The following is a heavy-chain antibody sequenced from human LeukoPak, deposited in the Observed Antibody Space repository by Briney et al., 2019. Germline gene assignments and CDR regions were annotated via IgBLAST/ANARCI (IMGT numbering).Heavy chain of an antibody. V-gene: IGHV3-23*01. CDR2: VSGNGGGT. J-gene: IGHJ4*02. CDR3: AVLVTSATVY. CDR1: GFTFSGYA. D-gene: IGHD2-8*02. Sequence: GSLRLSCAASGFTFSGYATTWVRQAPGKGLEWVSAVSGNGGGTYYADSVRARFTISRDNSKNTLYLQMNSLRAEDTAVYYCAVLVTSATVYWGQGALVTVSS.